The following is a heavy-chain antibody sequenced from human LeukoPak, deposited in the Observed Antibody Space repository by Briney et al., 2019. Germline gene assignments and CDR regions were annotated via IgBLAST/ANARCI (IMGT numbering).Heavy chain of an antibody. J-gene: IGHJ6*02. V-gene: IGHV1-2*06. CDR3: ARELTWELLSLGLSYYYGMDV. CDR2: INPNSGGT. CDR1: GYTFTGYY. D-gene: IGHD1-26*01. Sequence: ASVKVSCKASGYTFTGYYMHWVRQAPGQGLEWMGRINPNSGGTNYAQKFQGRVTMTRDTSISTAYMELSRLRSDDTAVYYCARELTWELLSLGLSYYYGMDVWGQGTTVTVSS.